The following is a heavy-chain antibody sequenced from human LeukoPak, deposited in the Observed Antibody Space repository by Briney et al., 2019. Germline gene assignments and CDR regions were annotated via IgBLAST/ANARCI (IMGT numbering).Heavy chain of an antibody. V-gene: IGHV3-30*02. CDR1: GFSFNTYW. CDR2: IRYDGSNK. D-gene: IGHD3-3*01. Sequence: GGSLRLSCVVSGFSFNTYWMTWVRQAPGKGLEWVAFIRYDGSNKYYADSVKGRFTISRDNSKNTLYLQMNSLRAEDTAVYYCAKAPRFLEWLLSATNFDYWGQGTLVTVSS. CDR3: AKAPRFLEWLLSATNFDY. J-gene: IGHJ4*02.